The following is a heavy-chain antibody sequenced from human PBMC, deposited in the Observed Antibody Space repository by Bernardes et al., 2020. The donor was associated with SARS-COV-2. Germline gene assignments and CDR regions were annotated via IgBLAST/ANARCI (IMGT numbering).Heavy chain of an antibody. D-gene: IGHD3-3*01. CDR2: ISSDGLNT. J-gene: IGHJ4*02. V-gene: IGHV3-64D*06. Sequence: GGSLRLSCSASGFTFSNYAMHWVRQAPGKGLEYVSAISSDGLNTYYADSVKGRFTMSRDNFKNTLYLQMSSLRPEDTAVYYCVKEEERFNTILKYWGQGTLVTVSS. CDR3: VKEEERFNTILKY. CDR1: GFTFSNYA.